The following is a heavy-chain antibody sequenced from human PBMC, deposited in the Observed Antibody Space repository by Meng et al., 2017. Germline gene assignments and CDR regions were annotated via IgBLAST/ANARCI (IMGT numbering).Heavy chain of an antibody. V-gene: IGHV3-30*01. D-gene: IGHD3-10*01. CDR2: ISYDGSNK. CDR3: AGGLMVNDY. CDR1: GFTFSSYA. J-gene: IGHJ4*02. Sequence: VQLGEAGGGLVQPGGSLRLSCAASGFTFSSYAMHWVRQAPGKGLEWVAVISYDGSNKYYADSVKGRFTISRDNSKNTLYLQMNSLRAEDTAVYYCAGGLMVNDYWGQGTLVTVSS.